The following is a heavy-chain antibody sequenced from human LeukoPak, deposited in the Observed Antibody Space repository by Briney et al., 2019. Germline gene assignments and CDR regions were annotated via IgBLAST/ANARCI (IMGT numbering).Heavy chain of an antibody. CDR2: IYHDGST. D-gene: IGHD5-24*01. CDR3: ARADGFIYYFDY. CDR1: GGSIITGGYY. V-gene: IGHV4-30-2*01. Sequence: SQTLSLTCTVSGGSIITGGYYWSWIRQPPGKGLECIGYIYHDGSTYYNPSLKSRVTISVDRSKNQFSLRLSSVTAADTAVYYCARADGFIYYFDYWGQGTLVTVSS. J-gene: IGHJ4*02.